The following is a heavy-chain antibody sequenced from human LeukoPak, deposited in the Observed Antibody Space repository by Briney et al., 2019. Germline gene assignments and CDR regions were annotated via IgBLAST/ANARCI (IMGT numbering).Heavy chain of an antibody. CDR3: ARDGGGSPDY. Sequence: PGGSLRLSCAASGFTFSSYWMSWVRQAPGKGLEWVAIIWHDGSNKYYADSVKGRFTISRDNSKNTLYLQMGSLRVEDMAVYYCARDGGGSPDYWGQGTLVTVSS. CDR1: GFTFSSYW. V-gene: IGHV3-33*08. D-gene: IGHD3-16*01. J-gene: IGHJ4*02. CDR2: IWHDGSNK.